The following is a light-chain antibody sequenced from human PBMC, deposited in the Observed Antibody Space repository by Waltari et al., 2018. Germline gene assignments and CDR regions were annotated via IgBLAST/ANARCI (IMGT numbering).Light chain of an antibody. Sequence: EIGLTQVPATLSLSPGERATLSCRASQRVSSYLAWYQQKPGQAPRLLIYDASNRATGIPARFSGSGSGTDFTLTISSLEPEDFAVYYCQQRSSWPSITFGQGTRLEIK. CDR3: QQRSSWPSIT. V-gene: IGKV3-11*01. J-gene: IGKJ5*01. CDR1: QRVSSY. CDR2: DAS.